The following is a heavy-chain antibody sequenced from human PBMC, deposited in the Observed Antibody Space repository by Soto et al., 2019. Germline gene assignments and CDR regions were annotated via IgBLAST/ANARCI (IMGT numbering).Heavy chain of an antibody. CDR2: IWYGGSNK. CDR3: ARVYYGKAPRLRWPYYFDY. J-gene: IGHJ4*02. D-gene: IGHD3-10*01. CDR1: GFTFSSYG. V-gene: IGHV3-33*01. Sequence: QVQLVESGGGVVQPGRSLRLSCAASGFTFSSYGMHWVRQAPGKGLEWVAVIWYGGSNKYYADPVKGRFTISRHNSKNTLYLQMNSLRAEDTAVYYCARVYYGKAPRLRWPYYFDYWGQGTLVTVSS.